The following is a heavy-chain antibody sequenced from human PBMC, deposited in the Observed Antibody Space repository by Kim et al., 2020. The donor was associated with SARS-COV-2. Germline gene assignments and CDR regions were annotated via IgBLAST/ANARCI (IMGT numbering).Heavy chain of an antibody. Sequence: GGSLRLSCAASGFTFSDYYMSWIRQAPGKGLEWVSYISSSSSYTNYADSVKGRFTISRENAKNSLYLQMNSLRAEDTAVYYCARGRPTVVTHYDYWGQGTLVTVSS. CDR2: ISSSSSYT. D-gene: IGHD4-17*01. J-gene: IGHJ4*02. V-gene: IGHV3-11*05. CDR3: ARGRPTVVTHYDY. CDR1: GFTFSDYY.